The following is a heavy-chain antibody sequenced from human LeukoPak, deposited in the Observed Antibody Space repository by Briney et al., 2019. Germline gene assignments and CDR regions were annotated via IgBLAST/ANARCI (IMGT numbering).Heavy chain of an antibody. CDR3: ARDLNSSGWYWNY. CDR2: IYYSGST. J-gene: IGHJ4*02. Sequence: PSETLSLTCTVSGYSISSAYYWGWIRQPPGKGLEWIGSIYYSGSTYYNPSLKSRVTISVDTSKNQFSLKLSSVTAADTAVYYCARDLNSSGWYWNYWGQGTLVTVSS. CDR1: GYSISSAYY. V-gene: IGHV4-38-2*02. D-gene: IGHD6-19*01.